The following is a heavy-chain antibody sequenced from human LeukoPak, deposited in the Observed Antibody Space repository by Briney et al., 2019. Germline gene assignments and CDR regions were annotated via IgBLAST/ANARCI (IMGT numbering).Heavy chain of an antibody. D-gene: IGHD3-9*01. CDR3: AKGRQYSFDYLIDY. V-gene: IGHV3-30*18. Sequence: GGSLRLSCVASGFTFSSLGMHWVRQAPGKGLEWVAVISSDGSKKNYADSVKGRLTLSRDNSKDTVYLQVDSLRTEDTAVYYCAKGRQYSFDYLIDYWGQGTLVTVSS. CDR2: ISSDGSKK. CDR1: GFTFSSLG. J-gene: IGHJ4*02.